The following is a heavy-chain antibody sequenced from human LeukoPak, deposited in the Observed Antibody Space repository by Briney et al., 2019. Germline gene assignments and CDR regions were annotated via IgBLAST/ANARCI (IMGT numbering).Heavy chain of an antibody. CDR2: ISGSGGST. V-gene: IGHV3-23*01. D-gene: IGHD6-13*01. CDR3: AKGSPSSSWYNVPFYYYYYGMDV. Sequence: GGSLRLSCAASGFTFSSYAMSWVRQAPGKGLGWVSAISGSGGSTYYADSVKGRFTISRDNSKNTLYLQMNSLRAEDTAVYYCAKGSPSSSWYNVPFYYYYYGMDVWGQGTTVTVSS. J-gene: IGHJ6*02. CDR1: GFTFSSYA.